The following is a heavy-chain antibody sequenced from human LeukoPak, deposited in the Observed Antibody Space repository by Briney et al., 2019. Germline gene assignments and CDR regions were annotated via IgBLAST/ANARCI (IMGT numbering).Heavy chain of an antibody. CDR3: IRGIRYFYGSGSWYYFDY. V-gene: IGHV3-49*04. J-gene: IGHJ4*02. CDR2: IRSKAYGGTT. Sequence: GGSLRLSCTASGFTFGDYAMSWVRQAPGKGLEWVCFIRSKAYGGTTEYAASVKGRFTISRDDSKSIAYLQMNSLKTEDTAVYYCIRGIRYFYGSGSWYYFDYWGQGTLVTVSS. CDR1: GFTFGDYA. D-gene: IGHD3-10*01.